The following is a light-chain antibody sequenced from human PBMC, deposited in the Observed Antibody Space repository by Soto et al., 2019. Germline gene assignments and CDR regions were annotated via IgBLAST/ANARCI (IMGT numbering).Light chain of an antibody. J-gene: IGKJ2*01. CDR1: QGISSY. CDR3: HQLT. Sequence: IQWTQSPSSLSASVGDRVTITCRASQGISSYLAWYQQKPGKAPKLLIYAASTLQRGVPSRFSGSGSGTDFTLTISSRPPEDFATYYCHQLTFGQGTQLEIK. CDR2: AAS. V-gene: IGKV1-9*01.